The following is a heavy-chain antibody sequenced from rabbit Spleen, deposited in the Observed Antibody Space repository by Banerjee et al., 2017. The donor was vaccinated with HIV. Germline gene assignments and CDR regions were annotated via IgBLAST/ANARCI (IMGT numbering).Heavy chain of an antibody. J-gene: IGHJ6*01. CDR3: ARDPYPGYNGGDYISYYGMDL. D-gene: IGHD7-1*01. V-gene: IGHV1S40*01. CDR1: GLDFSSSYW. CDR2: IYTGSSGST. Sequence: QSLEESGGGLVKPGGNLTLTCKASGLDFSSSYWICWVRQAPGKGLEWIACIYTGSSGSTDYANWAKGRFTISKTSSTTVTLQMTSLTAADTATYFCARDPYPGYNGGDYISYYGMDLWGPGTLVTVS.